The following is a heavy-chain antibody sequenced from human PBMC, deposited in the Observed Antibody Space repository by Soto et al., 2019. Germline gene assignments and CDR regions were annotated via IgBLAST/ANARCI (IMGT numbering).Heavy chain of an antibody. J-gene: IGHJ2*01. V-gene: IGHV1-69*01. Sequence: QVQLVQSGAEVKKPGSSVKVSCKASGGTFSSYAISWVRQAPGQGLEWMGGIIPIFGTANYAQEFQGRATIPAVQSTIYAYRKLSRLRSEDTEVYYCARCIHCDFWSGSSLIWYIDLWGRGTLVTVSS. CDR2: IIPIFGTA. D-gene: IGHD3-3*01. CDR1: GGTFSSYA. CDR3: ARCIHCDFWSGSSLIWYIDL.